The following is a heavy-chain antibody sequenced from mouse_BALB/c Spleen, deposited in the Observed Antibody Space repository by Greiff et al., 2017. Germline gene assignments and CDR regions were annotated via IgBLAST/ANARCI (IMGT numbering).Heavy chain of an antibody. D-gene: IGHD1-1*01. CDR2: ISSGGGST. J-gene: IGHJ1*01. V-gene: IGHV5-12-1*01. CDR1: GFAFSSYD. CDR3: ARHWAYYYGSREDWYFDV. Sequence: EVKLMESGGGLVKPGGSLKLSCAASGFAFSSYDMSWVRQTPEKRLEWVAYISSGGGSTYYPDTVKGRFTISRDNAKNTLYLQMSSLKSEDTAMYYCARHWAYYYGSREDWYFDVWGAGTTVTVSS.